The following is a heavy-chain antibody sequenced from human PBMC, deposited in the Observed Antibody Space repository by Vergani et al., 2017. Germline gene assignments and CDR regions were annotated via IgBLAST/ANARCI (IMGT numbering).Heavy chain of an antibody. D-gene: IGHD3-3*01. CDR2: IYYSGST. Sequence: QLQLQESGPGLVKPSETLSLTCTVSGGSISSSSYYWGWIRQPPGKGLEWIGSIYYSGSTYYNPSLKSRVTISVDTSKNQLSLKLSSVTAADTAVYYCARHGRLTKDVVRFHAIELVGWFDPWGQGTLVTVSS. CDR3: ARHGRLTKDVVRFHAIELVGWFDP. CDR1: GGSISSSSYY. V-gene: IGHV4-39*01. J-gene: IGHJ5*02.